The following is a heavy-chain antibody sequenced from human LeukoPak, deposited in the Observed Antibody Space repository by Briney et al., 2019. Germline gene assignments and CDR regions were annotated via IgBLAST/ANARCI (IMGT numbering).Heavy chain of an antibody. Sequence: PSETLSLTCTVSGDSISGYYWSWIRQPPGRGLEYIGNVYYTGSTTYNPSLKSRLTISVDTSNNQFSLTFSSVTAADSAVYYCARAGPRRDGFNVDYWGQGTLVTVSS. CDR2: VYYTGST. CDR1: GDSISGYY. CDR3: ARAGPRRDGFNVDY. D-gene: IGHD5-24*01. J-gene: IGHJ4*02. V-gene: IGHV4-59*01.